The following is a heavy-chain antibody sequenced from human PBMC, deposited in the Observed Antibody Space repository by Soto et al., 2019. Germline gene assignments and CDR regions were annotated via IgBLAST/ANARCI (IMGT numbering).Heavy chain of an antibody. CDR3: ATVVGESSDSYGY. CDR2: FSAYNGKT. Sequence: ASVKVSCKVSGYTLTNLCMHWVRQAPGKGLEWMGWFSAYNGKTNYAQKLQGRVTMTTDTSTSTAYMELRSLRSEDTAVYYCATVVGESSDSYGYWGQGTLVTVSS. J-gene: IGHJ4*02. V-gene: IGHV1-18*01. CDR1: GYTLTNLC. D-gene: IGHD3-16*01.